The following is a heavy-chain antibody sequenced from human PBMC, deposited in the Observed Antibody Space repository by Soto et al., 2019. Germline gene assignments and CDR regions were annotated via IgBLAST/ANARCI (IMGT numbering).Heavy chain of an antibody. V-gene: IGHV3-15*07. CDR1: GFTLSNAW. J-gene: IGHJ6*02. CDR3: AKDLGRVLLWFGELHGMDV. D-gene: IGHD3-10*01. Sequence: EVQLVESGGGLVKPGGSLRLSCAASGFTLSNAWMNWVRQAPGKGLEWVGRIRSKTDGGTTDYAAPVKGRFTISRDDSKNTLYLQMNSLRAEDTAVYYCAKDLGRVLLWFGELHGMDVWGQGTTVTVSS. CDR2: IRSKTDGGTT.